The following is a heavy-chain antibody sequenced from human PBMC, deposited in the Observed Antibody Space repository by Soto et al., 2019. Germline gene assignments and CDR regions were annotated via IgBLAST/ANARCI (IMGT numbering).Heavy chain of an antibody. CDR1: GYSFTSYW. V-gene: IGHV5-51*01. D-gene: IGHD3-10*01. CDR3: ARLHSPVRGVIISSIYYYYMDV. J-gene: IGHJ6*03. CDR2: IYPGDSDT. Sequence: GESLKISCKGSGYSFTSYWIGWVRQMPGKGLEWMGIIYPGDSDTRYSPSFQGQVTISADKSISTAYLQWSSLKASDTAMYYCARLHSPVRGVIISSIYYYYMDVWGKGTTVTVSS.